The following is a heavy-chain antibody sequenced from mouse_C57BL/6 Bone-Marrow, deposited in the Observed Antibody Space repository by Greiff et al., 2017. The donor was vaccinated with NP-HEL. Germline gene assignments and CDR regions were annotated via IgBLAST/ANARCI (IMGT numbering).Heavy chain of an antibody. CDR3: AQYDMDY. CDR1: GYTFTSYW. V-gene: IGHV1-7*01. D-gene: IGHD2-12*01. CDR2: INPSSGYT. J-gene: IGHJ2*01. Sequence: VQLQQSGAELAKPGASVKLSCKASGYTFTSYWMHWVKQRPGQGLEWIGYINPSSGYTKYNQKFKDKATLTADKTASTADMQMSSLTYEDAAVYYCAQYDMDYWGQGTTLTVSS.